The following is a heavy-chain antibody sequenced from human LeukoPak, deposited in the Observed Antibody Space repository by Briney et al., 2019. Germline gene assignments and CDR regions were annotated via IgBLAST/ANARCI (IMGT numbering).Heavy chain of an antibody. Sequence: GGSLRLSCVGSQFSFTNNWMHWVRQVPGQGLMWVSRISRDGTVTDYADSVKGRFAISRDNAKNTLYLEMNSLRGEDTGLFYCVREVGAPGSFDIWGQGTLVTVSS. CDR3: VREVGAPGSFDI. V-gene: IGHV3-74*01. CDR1: QFSFTNNW. CDR2: ISRDGTVT. D-gene: IGHD1-26*01. J-gene: IGHJ3*02.